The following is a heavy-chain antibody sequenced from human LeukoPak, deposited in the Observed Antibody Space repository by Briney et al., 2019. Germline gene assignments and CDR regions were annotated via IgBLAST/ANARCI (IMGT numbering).Heavy chain of an antibody. V-gene: IGHV3-15*01. Sequence: GGSLRLSCADSGFSFTNAWMTWARQAPGKGLEWVGRIKSKGDGETTEYAAPVEGRFFMSRDDSKAALYLKMNSLKTEDTAVYYCTTDLGLTMIRGVIVKWGQGTLVTVSS. CDR1: GFSFTNAW. J-gene: IGHJ4*02. D-gene: IGHD3-10*01. CDR3: TTDLGLTMIRGVIVK. CDR2: IKSKGDGETT.